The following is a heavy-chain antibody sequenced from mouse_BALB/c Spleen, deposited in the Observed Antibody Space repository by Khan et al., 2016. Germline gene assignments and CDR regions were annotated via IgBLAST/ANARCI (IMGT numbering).Heavy chain of an antibody. D-gene: IGHD1-1*01. Sequence: EVQLQESGPELMKPGASVKISCKASGYSFTSYYMHWVKQSHGKSLEWIGYIDPFNGGTSYNQKFKGKATLTVDKSSSTAYMHLSSLTSEDSAVYYCASSTQSCYAIDYWGQGTSVTVSS. CDR1: GYSFTSYY. CDR2: IDPFNGGT. J-gene: IGHJ4*01. V-gene: IGHV1S135*01. CDR3: ASSTQSCYAIDY.